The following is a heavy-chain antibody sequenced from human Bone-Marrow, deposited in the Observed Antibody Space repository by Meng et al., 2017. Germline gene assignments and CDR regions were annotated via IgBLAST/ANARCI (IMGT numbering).Heavy chain of an antibody. CDR1: GSTFTDYS. D-gene: IGHD4-17*01. CDR2: ISSSGSTI. Sequence: GWLGNTRGSLRPSCDAVGSTFTDYSMSWSRQAPGKGLEWVSYISSSGSTIYYADSVKGRFTISRDNAKNSLYLQMNSLRAEDTAVYYCARDDYGDRYWYFDLWGRGTLVTVSS. CDR3: ARDDYGDRYWYFDL. V-gene: IGHV3-11*01. J-gene: IGHJ2*01.